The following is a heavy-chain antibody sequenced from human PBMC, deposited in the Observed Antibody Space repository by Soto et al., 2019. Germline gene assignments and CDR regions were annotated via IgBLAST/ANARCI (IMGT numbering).Heavy chain of an antibody. CDR1: GGSFTGYY. J-gene: IGHJ6*02. CDR2: INYRGST. Sequence: QVQLQQWGAGLLKPSGTLSLTCAVYGGSFTGYYWTWIRQTPGKGLEWIGEINYRGSTYYNPSLESRITMAVDTSKNQFSLKLSSVTAADTAVYFCVRGQPHRITIFEVVIRSYDYGMDVWGQGTTVTVSS. D-gene: IGHD3-3*01. CDR3: VRGQPHRITIFEVVIRSYDYGMDV. V-gene: IGHV4-34*01.